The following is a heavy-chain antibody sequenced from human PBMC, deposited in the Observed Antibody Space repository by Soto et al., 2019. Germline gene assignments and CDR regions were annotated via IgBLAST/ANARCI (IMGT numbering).Heavy chain of an antibody. J-gene: IGHJ6*02. D-gene: IGHD2-15*01. V-gene: IGHV1-3*01. Sequence: ASVKVSCKASGYTFTSYAMHWVRQAPGQRLEWMGWINAGNGNTKYSQKFQGRVTITRDTSASTAYMELSSLRSEDTAVYYCARVYIVTGYCSGGSCPPFKTGAYYYYYGMDVWGQGTKVTVSS. CDR1: GYTFTSYA. CDR3: ARVYIVTGYCSGGSCPPFKTGAYYYYYGMDV. CDR2: INAGNGNT.